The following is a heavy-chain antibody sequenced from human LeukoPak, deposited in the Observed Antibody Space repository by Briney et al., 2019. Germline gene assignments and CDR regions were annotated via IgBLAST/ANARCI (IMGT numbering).Heavy chain of an antibody. Sequence: SETLSLTCTVSVYSISSYYYWGWIRQPPGKGLQWIASIHHSESTYYNPSLGSRVTISIDTSKNRFSLKVNPVTAADTAIYYCARQLFPHDAFDIWGQGTMVTVSS. CDR3: ARQLFPHDAFDI. D-gene: IGHD2-15*01. V-gene: IGHV4-38-2*02. J-gene: IGHJ3*02. CDR1: VYSISSYYY. CDR2: IHHSEST.